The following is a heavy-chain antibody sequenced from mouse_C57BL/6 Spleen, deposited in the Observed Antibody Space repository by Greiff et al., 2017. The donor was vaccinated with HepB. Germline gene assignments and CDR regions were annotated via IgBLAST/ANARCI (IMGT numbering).Heavy chain of an antibody. J-gene: IGHJ3*01. V-gene: IGHV1-9*01. CDR1: GYTFTGYW. CDR3: ARRWGLLRGIAY. D-gene: IGHD2-3*01. Sequence: QVQLQQSGAELMKPGASVKLSCKATGYTFTGYWIEWVKQRPGSGSTNYNEKFKGKATFTADTSSNTAYMQLSSLTTEDSAIYYCARRWGLLRGIAYWGQGTLVTVSA. CDR2: SGST.